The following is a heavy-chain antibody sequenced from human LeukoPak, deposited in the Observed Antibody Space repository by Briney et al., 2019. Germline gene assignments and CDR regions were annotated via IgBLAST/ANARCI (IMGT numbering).Heavy chain of an antibody. CDR2: LNPNSGSA. CDR1: GYTFTSYD. CDR3: ARVTSGFWTGYYDPFDT. V-gene: IGHV1-8*03. D-gene: IGHD3/OR15-3a*01. Sequence: ASVKVSCKASGYTFTSYDINWVRQATGQGLEWMGWLNPNSGSAGYAQNFQGRVTITGDTSMSTAYMELTSLRSEDTAVYYCARVTSGFWTGYYDPFDTWGQGTMVTVSS. J-gene: IGHJ3*02.